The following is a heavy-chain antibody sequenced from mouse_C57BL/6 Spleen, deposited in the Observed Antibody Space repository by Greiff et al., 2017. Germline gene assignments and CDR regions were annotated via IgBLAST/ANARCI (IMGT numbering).Heavy chain of an antibody. J-gene: IGHJ3*01. D-gene: IGHD2-2*01. V-gene: IGHV1-61*01. CDR3: ARQGYDGGFAY. Sequence: QVQLQQPGAELVRPGSSVKLSCKASGYTFTSYWMDWVKQRPGQGLEWIGNIYPSDSETHYNQKFKDKATLTVDKSSSTAYMQLSSLTSADSAVYYCARQGYDGGFAYWGQGTLVTVSA. CDR1: GYTFTSYW. CDR2: IYPSDSET.